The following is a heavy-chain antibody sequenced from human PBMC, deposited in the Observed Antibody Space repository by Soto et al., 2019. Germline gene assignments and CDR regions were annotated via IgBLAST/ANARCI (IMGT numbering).Heavy chain of an antibody. Sequence: GGSLRLSCPASAFTFSGSAMHWVRQASGKGLEWVGRIRSKANSYATAYAASVKGRFTISRDDSKNTAYLQMNSLKTEDTAVYYCTRHVVRGVITDDYYYGMDVWGQGTTVTVSS. CDR3: TRHVVRGVITDDYYYGMDV. CDR1: AFTFSGSA. V-gene: IGHV3-73*01. CDR2: IRSKANSYAT. D-gene: IGHD3-10*01. J-gene: IGHJ6*02.